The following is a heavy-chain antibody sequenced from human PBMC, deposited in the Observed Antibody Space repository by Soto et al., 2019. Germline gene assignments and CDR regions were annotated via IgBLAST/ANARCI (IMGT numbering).Heavy chain of an antibody. D-gene: IGHD2-15*01. V-gene: IGHV4-59*08. J-gene: IGHJ6*03. CDR1: GGSISSYY. CDR2: IYYSGST. Sequence: PSETLSLTCPVSGGSISSYYWSWIRQPPGKGLEWIGYIYYSGSTNYNPSLKSRVTISVDTSKNQFSLKLSSVTAADTAVYYCARQGQCSGGSCYYYYYYMDVWGKGTTVTVSS. CDR3: ARQGQCSGGSCYYYYYYMDV.